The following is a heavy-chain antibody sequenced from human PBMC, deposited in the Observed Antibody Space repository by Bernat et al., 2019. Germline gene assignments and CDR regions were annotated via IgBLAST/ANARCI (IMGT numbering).Heavy chain of an antibody. V-gene: IGHV3-33*01. J-gene: IGHJ4*02. CDR2: IWYDGSIK. D-gene: IGHD3-22*01. CDR1: GFTFSSYG. Sequence: QVQLVESGGGVVQPGRSLRLSCAASGFTFSSYGMHWVRQAPGKGLEWVEVIWYDGSIKYYADSVKGRFTISRENSKNTLYLQMNSLRAEDTAVYYCARNTYYYDSSGYLSDYWGQGTLVTVSS. CDR3: ARNTYYYDSSGYLSDY.